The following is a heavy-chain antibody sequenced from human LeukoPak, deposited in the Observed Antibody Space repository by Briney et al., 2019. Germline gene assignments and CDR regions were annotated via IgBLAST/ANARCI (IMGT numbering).Heavy chain of an antibody. D-gene: IGHD6-6*01. V-gene: IGHV4-34*01. J-gene: IGHJ6*02. CDR1: GGSFSGYY. CDR3: ARGQSSPYYYYGMDV. Sequence: PSETLSLTCAVYGGSFSGYYWSWIRQPPGKGLEWIGEINHSGSTNYNPSLKSRVTISVDTSKNQFSLKLSSVTAADTAVYYCARGQSSPYYYYGMDVWGQGTTDTVSS. CDR2: INHSGST.